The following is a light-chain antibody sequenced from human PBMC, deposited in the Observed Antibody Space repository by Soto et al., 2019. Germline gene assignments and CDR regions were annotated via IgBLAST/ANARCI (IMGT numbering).Light chain of an antibody. CDR3: QHYDTSPVT. CDR1: QSVGSNY. CDR2: GAS. Sequence: EIVLTQSPGTLSLSPGERATLSCRASQSVGSNYLAWYQQKPGQAPRLLIYGASMRATGIPDRFSGSGSGIDFTLTISRLEAEDFAVYYCQHYDTSPVTVGGGTKVEIK. V-gene: IGKV3-20*01. J-gene: IGKJ4*01.